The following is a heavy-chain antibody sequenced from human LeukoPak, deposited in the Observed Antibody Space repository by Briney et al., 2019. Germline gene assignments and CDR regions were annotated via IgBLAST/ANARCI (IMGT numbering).Heavy chain of an antibody. CDR1: GFTFSSYG. D-gene: IGHD5-18*01. V-gene: IGHV3-7*03. CDR2: IKQDGSEK. J-gene: IGHJ4*02. CDR3: ARALRSTAM. Sequence: GGSLRLSCAASGFTFSSYGMSWVRQAPGKGLEWVANIKQDGSEKYYVDSVKGRFTISRDNAKNSLYLQMNSLRAEDTAVYYCARALRSTAMWGQGTLVIVSS.